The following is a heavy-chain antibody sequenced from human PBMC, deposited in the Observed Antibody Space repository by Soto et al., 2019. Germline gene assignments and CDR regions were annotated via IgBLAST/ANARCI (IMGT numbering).Heavy chain of an antibody. CDR3: ARTTITGVLDI. Sequence: ASVKVSCKASGYTFTGYYMHWVRQAPGQGLEWMGWINPNSGGTNYAQRFQGWVTMTRDTSISTAYMELSRLRSDDTAVYYCARTTITGVLDIWGQGTMVTVSS. CDR2: INPNSGGT. V-gene: IGHV1-2*04. D-gene: IGHD3-3*01. CDR1: GYTFTGYY. J-gene: IGHJ3*02.